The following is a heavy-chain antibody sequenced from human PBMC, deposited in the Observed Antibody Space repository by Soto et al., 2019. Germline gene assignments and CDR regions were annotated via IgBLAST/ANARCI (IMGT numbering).Heavy chain of an antibody. V-gene: IGHV3-11*01. Sequence: GGSLRLSCAASGFTFSDYYMSWIRQAPGKGLEWVSYISSSGSTIYYADSVKGRFTISRDNAKNSLYLQMNSLRAEDTAVYYCARPHDYGDKYLQHWGQGTLVTVSS. J-gene: IGHJ1*01. CDR2: ISSSGSTI. D-gene: IGHD4-17*01. CDR1: GFTFSDYY. CDR3: ARPHDYGDKYLQH.